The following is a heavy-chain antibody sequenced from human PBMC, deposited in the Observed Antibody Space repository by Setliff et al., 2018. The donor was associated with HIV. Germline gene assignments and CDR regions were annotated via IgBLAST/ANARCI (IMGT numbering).Heavy chain of an antibody. V-gene: IGHV4-39*01. J-gene: IGHJ5*02. CDR2: IHYNGRT. Sequence: PSETLSLTCTVSGDSITNDDYYWGWIRQPPGKGLEWIAIIHYNGRTYYDPSLKSRVTIFVDTSKTQFYLKLRSVTASDTAVYYCARYTSKLDWLDPWGQGTLVTVSS. CDR3: ARYTSKLDWLDP. CDR1: GDSITNDDYY. D-gene: IGHD2-2*02.